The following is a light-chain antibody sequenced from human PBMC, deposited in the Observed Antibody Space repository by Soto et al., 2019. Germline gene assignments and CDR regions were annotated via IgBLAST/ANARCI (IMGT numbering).Light chain of an antibody. Sequence: IRMTQSPSSLSASVGDRVTITCRASQTISSWLAWYQQKPGKAPKLLIYKASTLKSGVPSRFSGSGSGTESTLTISSLQPDDFATYYCQHYNSYSEAFGQGTKVDIK. CDR1: QTISSW. CDR2: KAS. CDR3: QHYNSYSEA. V-gene: IGKV1-5*03. J-gene: IGKJ1*01.